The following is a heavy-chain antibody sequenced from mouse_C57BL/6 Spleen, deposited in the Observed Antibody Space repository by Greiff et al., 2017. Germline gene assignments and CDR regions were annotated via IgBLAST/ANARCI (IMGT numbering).Heavy chain of an antibody. D-gene: IGHD2-3*01. J-gene: IGHJ2*01. CDR3: ARDDGGDY. V-gene: IGHV1-26*01. Sequence: EVQLQQSGPELVKPGASVKISCKASGYTFTDYYMNWVKQSHGKSLEWIGDINPNNGGTSYNQKFKGKATLTVDKSSSTAYVELRSLTSGDSTVYYCARDDGGDYWGQGTTLTVSS. CDR2: INPNNGGT. CDR1: GYTFTDYY.